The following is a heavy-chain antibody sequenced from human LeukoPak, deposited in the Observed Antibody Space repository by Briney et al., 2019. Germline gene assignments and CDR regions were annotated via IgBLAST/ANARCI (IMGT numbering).Heavy chain of an antibody. Sequence: GGSLRLSCAASGFTFSDYWMHWVRQAPGKGLVWVSRINDDGGATFYADSVKGRFTISRDNAKNTLFLQINSLRAEDTAVYYCAREILAPGKTHDYWGQGTLVTVS. J-gene: IGHJ4*02. CDR3: AREILAPGKTHDY. CDR1: GFTFSDYW. CDR2: INDDGGAT. V-gene: IGHV3-74*01.